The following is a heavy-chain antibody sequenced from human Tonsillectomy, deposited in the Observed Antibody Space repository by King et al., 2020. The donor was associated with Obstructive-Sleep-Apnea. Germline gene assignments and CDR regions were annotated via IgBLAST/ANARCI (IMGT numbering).Heavy chain of an antibody. Sequence: QLVQSGAEVKKPGSSVKVSCKASGGTFSSYAISWVRQAPGQGLEWMGGIIPIFGTTNYAQKFQGRVTITADESTSTAYMELSSRRSEDPAVYYCATIPPVDRAMILGSGGMDVWGQGTTVPVSS. CDR1: GGTFSSYA. D-gene: IGHD5-18*01. V-gene: IGHV1-69*01. J-gene: IGHJ6*02. CDR3: ATIPPVDRAMILGSGGMDV. CDR2: IIPIFGTT.